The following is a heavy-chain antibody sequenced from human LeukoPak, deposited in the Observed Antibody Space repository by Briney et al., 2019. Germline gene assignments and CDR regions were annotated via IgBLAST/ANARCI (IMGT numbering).Heavy chain of an antibody. V-gene: IGHV3-30*02. J-gene: IGHJ4*02. CDR1: GFTFSSYG. CDR2: IWYDGSNK. CDR3: AKDLAYSSGAFDY. D-gene: IGHD2-15*01. Sequence: GGSLRLSCAASGFTFSSYGMHWVRQAPGKGLEWVAFIWYDGSNKYYADSVKGRFTISRDNSKNTLYLQMNSLRAEDTAVYYCAKDLAYSSGAFDYWGQGTLVTVSS.